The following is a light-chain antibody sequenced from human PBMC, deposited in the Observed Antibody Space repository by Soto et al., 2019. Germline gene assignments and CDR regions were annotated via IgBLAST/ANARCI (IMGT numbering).Light chain of an antibody. Sequence: QSMLTQPGSVSGSPGQSNTICCTGTSSDVGGYKHVSWYQHHPGKAPKLMIYEVSNRPSGVSNRFSGYKYGYTASLTISGLQAEDEADYYCNSQRSSGTRVFGTGTKVTVL. CDR3: NSQRSSGTRV. CDR1: SSDVGGYKH. V-gene: IGLV2-14*01. CDR2: EVS. J-gene: IGLJ1*01.